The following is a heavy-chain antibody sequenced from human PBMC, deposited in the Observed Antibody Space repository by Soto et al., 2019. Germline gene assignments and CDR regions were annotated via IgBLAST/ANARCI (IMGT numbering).Heavy chain of an antibody. V-gene: IGHV3-11*01. CDR3: AGDYDFWSGLLDY. CDR1: GFTFSDYY. CDR2: ISSSGSTI. D-gene: IGHD3-3*01. Sequence: PGGSLRLSCAASGFTFSDYYMSWIRQAPGKGLEWVSYISSSGSTIYYADSVKGRFTISRDNAKNSLYLQMNSLRAEDTAVYYCAGDYDFWSGLLDYWGQGTLVTVSS. J-gene: IGHJ4*02.